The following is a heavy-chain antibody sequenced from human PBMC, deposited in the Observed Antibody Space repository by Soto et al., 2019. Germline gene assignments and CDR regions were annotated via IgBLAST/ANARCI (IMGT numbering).Heavy chain of an antibody. D-gene: IGHD2-2*01. J-gene: IGHJ6*02. Sequence: ASVKVSCKASGYTFTGYYMHWVRQAPGQGLAWMGWINPNSGGTNYAQKFQGRVTMTRDTSISTAYMELSRLRSHDTAVCYCERIRRAYCSSTSCQRTYYYYYGMYFWGQGATVTVSS. V-gene: IGHV1-2*02. CDR1: GYTFTGYY. CDR2: INPNSGGT. CDR3: ERIRRAYCSSTSCQRTYYYYYGMYF.